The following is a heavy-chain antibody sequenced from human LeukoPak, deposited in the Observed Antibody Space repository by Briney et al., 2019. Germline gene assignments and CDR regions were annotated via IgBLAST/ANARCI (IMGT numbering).Heavy chain of an antibody. J-gene: IGHJ6*03. CDR2: INPSGGST. D-gene: IGHD2-2*01. CDR3: ARVSGCSSTSCYAGSYYMDV. Sequence: ASVKVSCKASGYTFTSYYMHWVRQAPGQGLEWMGIINPSGGSTSYAQQLQGRVTMTTDTSTSTAYMELRSLRSDDTAVYYCARVSGCSSTSCYAGSYYMDVWGKGTTVTISS. V-gene: IGHV1-46*01. CDR1: GYTFTSYY.